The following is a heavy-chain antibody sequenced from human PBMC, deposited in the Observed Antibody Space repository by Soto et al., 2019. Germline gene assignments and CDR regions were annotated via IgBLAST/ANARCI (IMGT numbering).Heavy chain of an antibody. CDR1: GFTFYRYD. CDR3: VRRGYESGWYFDQ. D-gene: IGHD6-19*01. V-gene: IGHV3-23*02. CDR2: ISGSGGRI. Sequence: EVQLLESGGGLVQPGGSLRLSCAASGFTFYRYDMFWVRQTPRRGLEWVSFISGSGGRIEYGEFGRGRLTASRDNVEDTLSLQMHTLASDDTGVYYWVRRGYESGWYFDQWGQGTLV. J-gene: IGHJ4*02.